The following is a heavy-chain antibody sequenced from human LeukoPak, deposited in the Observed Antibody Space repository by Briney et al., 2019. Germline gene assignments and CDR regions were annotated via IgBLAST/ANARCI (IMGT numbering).Heavy chain of an antibody. Sequence: PGGSLRLSCTASGFTFSGSTVHWVRQASGKGLEWVGRMRSKANSFMTTYTTSVQGRFTISRDDSKNTAYLQMNSLRTEDTALYYCTTDQFNSFDIWGRGTMVTVSS. CDR1: GFTFSGST. CDR2: MRSKANSFMT. V-gene: IGHV3-73*01. D-gene: IGHD5-24*01. CDR3: TTDQFNSFDI. J-gene: IGHJ3*02.